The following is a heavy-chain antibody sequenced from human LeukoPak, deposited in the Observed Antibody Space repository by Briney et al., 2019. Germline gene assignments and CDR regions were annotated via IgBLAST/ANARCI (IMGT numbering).Heavy chain of an antibody. CDR2: IYYSGST. CDR1: GGSISSGGYY. Sequence: PSETLSLTCTVSGGSISSGGYYCSWIRQHPGKGLEWIGYIYYSGSTYYNPSLKSRVTISVDTSKNQFSLKLSSVTAADTAVYYCARATNPRYSSSWSNWGQGTLVTVSS. J-gene: IGHJ4*02. CDR3: ARATNPRYSSSWSN. V-gene: IGHV4-31*03. D-gene: IGHD6-13*01.